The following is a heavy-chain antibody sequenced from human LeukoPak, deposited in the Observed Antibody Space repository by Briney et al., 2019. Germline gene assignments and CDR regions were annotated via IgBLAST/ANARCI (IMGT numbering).Heavy chain of an antibody. CDR3: AKDAPVNIVVVPAANS. V-gene: IGHV3-23*01. J-gene: IGHJ4*02. CDR1: GLTFSRSA. CDR2: ISGSGGSR. Sequence: GGSLRLPCAASGLTFSRSAESCARQATGKGVVCVSAISGSGGSRDYAASVKGRFTSCRDNSKNTLYLQMNSLRAEDTAVYYCAKDAPVNIVVVPAANSWGQGTLVTVSS. D-gene: IGHD2-2*01.